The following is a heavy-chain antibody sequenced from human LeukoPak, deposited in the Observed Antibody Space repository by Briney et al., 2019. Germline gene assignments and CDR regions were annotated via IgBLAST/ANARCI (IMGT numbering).Heavy chain of an antibody. CDR1: GYTFTSYY. CDR2: INPSGGST. V-gene: IGHV1-46*01. J-gene: IGHJ4*02. CDR3: ARAGSNYCSGPCPPFDY. D-gene: IGHD2-15*01. Sequence: ASVKVSCKASGYTFTSYYMHWVRQAPGQGLEWMGIINPSGGSTSYAQKFQGRVTMTRDTSTSTVYMELSSLRSEDTAVYYFARAGSNYCSGPCPPFDYWGQGTLVTVSS.